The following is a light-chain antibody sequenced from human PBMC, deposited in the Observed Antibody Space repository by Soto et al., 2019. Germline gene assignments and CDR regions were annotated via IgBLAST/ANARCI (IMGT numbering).Light chain of an antibody. CDR2: TTS. CDR3: QQTYSIPYT. V-gene: IGKV1-39*01. CDR1: QSVSSY. J-gene: IGKJ2*01. Sequence: DIQMTQSPSSLSASVGDRVTVTCRASQSVSSYLNWYRQLPGKAPKLLIFTTSTLQSGVPSRFSGCGSGTDFTLTISSLQPEDFATYYCQQTYSIPYTFGRGTKLEIK.